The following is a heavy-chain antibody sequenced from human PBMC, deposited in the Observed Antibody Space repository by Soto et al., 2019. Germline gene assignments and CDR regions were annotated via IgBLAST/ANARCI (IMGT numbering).Heavy chain of an antibody. CDR3: ARKGWYYDAYYFDY. Sequence: SETLSLTCTVSGGSISSYYWSWIRQPPGKGLEWIGYIYYRGSTNYNPSLKSRVTITVDTSKNQLSLKLSSVTAADTAEYYCARKGWYYDAYYFDYWGQGTLVTVSS. D-gene: IGHD3-22*01. CDR2: IYYRGST. CDR1: GGSISSYY. V-gene: IGHV4-59*01. J-gene: IGHJ4*02.